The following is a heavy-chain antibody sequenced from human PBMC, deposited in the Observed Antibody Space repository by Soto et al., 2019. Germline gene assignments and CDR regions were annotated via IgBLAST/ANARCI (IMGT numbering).Heavy chain of an antibody. J-gene: IGHJ6*02. D-gene: IGHD3-3*01. CDR2: IYPGDSDT. CDR1: GYRFSNYW. CDR3: ARQASTIFGVVKDYYYYYGMDV. Sequence: GESLKISCKASGYRFSNYWIGWVRQMPGKGLEWMGIIYPGDSDTRYSPSFQGQVTISADKSISTAYLQWSSLKASDTAMYYCARQASTIFGVVKDYYYYYGMDVWGQGTTVTVSS. V-gene: IGHV5-51*01.